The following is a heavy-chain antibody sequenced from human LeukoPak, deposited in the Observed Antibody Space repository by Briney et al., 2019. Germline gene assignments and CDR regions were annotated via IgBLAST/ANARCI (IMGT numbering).Heavy chain of an antibody. CDR1: GGSFSGYY. CDR3: ARGPHCSGGSCYSPAFDY. J-gene: IGHJ4*02. V-gene: IGHV4-34*01. Sequence: PSETLSLTCAAYGGSFSGYYWSWIRQPPGKGLEWIGEINHGGSTNYNPSLKSRVTMSVDTSKDQVSLKVTSVTAADTAVYYCARGPHCSGGSCYSPAFDYWGQGTLVTVSS. D-gene: IGHD2-15*01. CDR2: INHGGST.